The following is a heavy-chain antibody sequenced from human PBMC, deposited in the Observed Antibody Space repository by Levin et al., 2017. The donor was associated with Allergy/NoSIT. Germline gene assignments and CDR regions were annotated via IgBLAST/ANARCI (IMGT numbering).Heavy chain of an antibody. CDR1: GGSISSYY. D-gene: IGHD6-13*01. CDR2: IYYTGST. V-gene: IGHV4-59*08. CDR3: ARHAQTSGWSYYFDY. Sequence: SETLSLTCTVSGGSISSYYWSWIRQPPGKGLEWIGYIYYTGSTNYNPSLDRRVTISVDTSKNQFSLKLSSVTAADTAVYYCARHAQTSGWSYYFDYWGLGTLVTVSS. J-gene: IGHJ4*02.